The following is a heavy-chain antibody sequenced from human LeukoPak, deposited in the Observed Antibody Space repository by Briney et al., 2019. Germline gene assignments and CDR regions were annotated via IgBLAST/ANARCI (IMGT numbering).Heavy chain of an antibody. CDR2: ISSSRSYI. D-gene: IGHD3-10*01. CDR1: GFTFNSYS. CDR3: ARGVYYDYGDY. J-gene: IGHJ4*02. V-gene: IGHV3-21*01. Sequence: PGGSLRLSCAASGFTFNSYSMNWVRQAPGKGLEWVSSISSSRSYIYYADSVKGRFTISRDNAKNSLYLQMNSLRAEDTAVYYCARGVYYDYGDYWGQGTLVTVSS.